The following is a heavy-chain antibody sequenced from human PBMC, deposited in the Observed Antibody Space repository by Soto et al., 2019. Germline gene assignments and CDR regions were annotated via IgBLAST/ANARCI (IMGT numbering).Heavy chain of an antibody. CDR2: INHSGST. J-gene: IGHJ4*02. Sequence: SETLSLTCTVSGGSISSYYWSWIRQPPGKGLEWIGEINHSGSTNYNPSLKGRVTISVDTSKNQFSLKLSSVTAADTAVYYCASTVAQATVTNPVDYWGQGTLVTVSS. V-gene: IGHV4-34*01. D-gene: IGHD4-17*01. CDR3: ASTVAQATVTNPVDY. CDR1: GGSISSYY.